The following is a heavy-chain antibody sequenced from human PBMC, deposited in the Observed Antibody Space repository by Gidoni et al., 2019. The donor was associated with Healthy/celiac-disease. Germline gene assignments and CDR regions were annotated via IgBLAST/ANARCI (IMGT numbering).Heavy chain of an antibody. CDR1: GFTVSSNY. Sequence: EVQLVESGGGLVQPGRSLRLSCAASGFTVSSNYMSWVRQAPGKGLEWVSVIYSGGSTYYADSVKGRFTISRDNSKNTLYLQMNSLRAEDTAVYYCARASEAVADADAFDIWGQGTMVTVSS. J-gene: IGHJ3*02. CDR2: IYSGGST. D-gene: IGHD6-19*01. CDR3: ARASEAVADADAFDI. V-gene: IGHV3-66*01.